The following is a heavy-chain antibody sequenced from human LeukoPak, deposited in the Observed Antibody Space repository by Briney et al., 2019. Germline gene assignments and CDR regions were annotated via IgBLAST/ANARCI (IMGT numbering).Heavy chain of an antibody. CDR1: GLNFSGFW. J-gene: IGHJ4*02. D-gene: IGHD3-22*01. CDR2: VDGDGNRP. V-gene: IGHV3-74*01. Sequence: GGSLRLSCAASGLNFSGFWMHWVRQAPGKGLVWVSRVDGDGNRPTYADPVKGRFTISRDNTKNTLFLQMNSLRAEDTAVYYCATKTTMTTFDHWGQGTLVTVSS. CDR3: ATKTTMTTFDH.